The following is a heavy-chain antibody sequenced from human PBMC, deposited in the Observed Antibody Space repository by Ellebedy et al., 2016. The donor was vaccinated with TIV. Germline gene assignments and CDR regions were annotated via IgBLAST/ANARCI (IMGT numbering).Heavy chain of an antibody. CDR1: GFTFSNYA. Sequence: PGGSLRLSCAASGFTFSNYALSWVRQAPGRGLEWVSAISGSGVYSDHADSVKGRFTISRDNSKNTLYLQMKSLRAEDTAMYFCAKDSASVPASGGDFLDYWGQGTLVTVSS. CDR2: ISGSGVYS. V-gene: IGHV3-23*01. J-gene: IGHJ4*02. D-gene: IGHD3-16*01. CDR3: AKDSASVPASGGDFLDY.